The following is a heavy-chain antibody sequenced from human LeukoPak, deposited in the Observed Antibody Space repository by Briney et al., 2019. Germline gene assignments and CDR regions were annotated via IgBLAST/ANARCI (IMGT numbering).Heavy chain of an antibody. CDR3: ARGGVTVTITRSFDY. D-gene: IGHD4-17*01. V-gene: IGHV4-34*01. Sequence: PSETLSLTCAVYGGPFSGYYWSWIRQPPGKGLEWIGEINHSGSTNYNPSLKSRVTISVDTSKNQFSLKLSSVTAADTAVYYCARGGVTVTITRSFDYWGQGTLVTVSS. J-gene: IGHJ4*02. CDR2: INHSGST. CDR1: GGPFSGYY.